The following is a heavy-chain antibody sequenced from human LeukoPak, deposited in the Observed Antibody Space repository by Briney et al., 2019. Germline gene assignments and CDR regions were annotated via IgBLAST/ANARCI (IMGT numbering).Heavy chain of an antibody. CDR1: GFTFSSYA. Sequence: GGSLRLSCAASGFTFSSYAMHWVRQAPGEGLEWVAVISYDGSNKYYADSVKGRFTISRDNSKNTLYLQMNSLGAEDTAVYYCAKSVGWVKYYFDYWGQGTLVTVSS. D-gene: IGHD6-19*01. J-gene: IGHJ4*02. CDR2: ISYDGSNK. CDR3: AKSVGWVKYYFDY. V-gene: IGHV3-30-3*02.